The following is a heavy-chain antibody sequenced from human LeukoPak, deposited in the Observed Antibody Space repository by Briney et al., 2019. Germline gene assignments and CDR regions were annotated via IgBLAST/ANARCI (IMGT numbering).Heavy chain of an antibody. CDR3: ARISMSRGVTWYYYYMDV. CDR2: ISNTSVTI. V-gene: IGHV3-48*01. D-gene: IGHD3-10*01. Sequence: GGSLRLSCAASGFTFNNYCMNWVRQAPGKGLVWVSYISNTSVTISYADSVKGRFTISRDNAKNTLYLQMNSLRVEDTAGYYRARISMSRGVTWYYYYMDVWGKGSTVTVSS. CDR1: GFTFNNYC. J-gene: IGHJ6*03.